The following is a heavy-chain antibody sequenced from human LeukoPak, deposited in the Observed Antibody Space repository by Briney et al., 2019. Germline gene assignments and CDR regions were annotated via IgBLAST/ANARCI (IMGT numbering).Heavy chain of an antibody. CDR3: ARDWMVYTEGVDY. J-gene: IGHJ4*02. CDR1: GFTFSSYV. D-gene: IGHD2-8*01. V-gene: IGHV3-23*01. Sequence: GGSLRLSCAGSGFTFSSYVMSWVRQAPGKGLEWVSGISGTVGSTYYADSVKGRFTISRDNSKNTLYLQMSSLRAEDTAVYYCARDWMVYTEGVDYWGQGTLVTVSS. CDR2: ISGTVGST.